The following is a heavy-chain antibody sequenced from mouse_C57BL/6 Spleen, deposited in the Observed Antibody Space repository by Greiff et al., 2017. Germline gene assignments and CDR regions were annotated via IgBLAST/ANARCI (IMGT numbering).Heavy chain of an antibody. J-gene: IGHJ2*01. Sequence: EVQVVESGGGLVKPGGSLKLSCAASGFTFSSYAMSWVRQTPEKRLEWVATISDGGSYTYYPDNVKGRFTISRDNAKNNLYLQMSHLKSEDTAMYYCARDRITTVVVNFDYWGQGTTLTVSS. CDR1: GFTFSSYA. CDR3: ARDRITTVVVNFDY. D-gene: IGHD1-1*01. V-gene: IGHV5-4*01. CDR2: ISDGGSYT.